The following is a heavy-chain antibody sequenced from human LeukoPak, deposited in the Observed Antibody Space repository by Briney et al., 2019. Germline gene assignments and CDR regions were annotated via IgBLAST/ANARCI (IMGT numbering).Heavy chain of an antibody. CDR1: AFTFSSYW. CDR2: IKQDGSEK. V-gene: IGHV3-7*01. Sequence: PGGSLRLSCAASAFTFSSYWMSWVRQAPGKGLEWVANIKQDGSEKYYVDSVKGRFTISRDNAKNSLYLQMNSLRAEDTAVYYCARGTASSSGWYHDYYYYMDVWGKGTTVTISS. D-gene: IGHD6-19*01. CDR3: ARGTASSSGWYHDYYYYMDV. J-gene: IGHJ6*03.